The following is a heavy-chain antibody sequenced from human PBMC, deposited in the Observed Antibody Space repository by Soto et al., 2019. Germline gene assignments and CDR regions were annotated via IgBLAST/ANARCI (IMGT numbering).Heavy chain of an antibody. CDR1: GFTFSSYA. CDR2: ISSNGGST. Sequence: GGSLRLSCAASGFTFSSYAMHWVRQAPGKGLEYPSAISSNGGSTYYANSVKGRFTISRDNSKNTLYLQMGSLRPEDMAVCYCARGEPYDFWSGSFDYWGHGTLVTVSS. CDR3: ARGEPYDFWSGSFDY. V-gene: IGHV3-64*01. J-gene: IGHJ4*01. D-gene: IGHD3-3*01.